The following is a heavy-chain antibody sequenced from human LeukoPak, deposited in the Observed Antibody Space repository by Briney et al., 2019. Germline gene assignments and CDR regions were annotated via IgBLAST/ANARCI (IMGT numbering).Heavy chain of an antibody. CDR3: AKDSGSNPTNWFDP. Sequence: PGRSLRLSCAASGFTFDDYAMHWVRQVPGKGLEWVSGISWNSGSIGYADSVKGRFTISRDNAKNSLYLQMNSLRVEDTALYYCAKDSGSNPTNWFDPWAREPWSPSPQ. V-gene: IGHV3-9*01. CDR2: ISWNSGSI. J-gene: IGHJ5*02. CDR1: GFTFDDYA. D-gene: IGHD3-10*01.